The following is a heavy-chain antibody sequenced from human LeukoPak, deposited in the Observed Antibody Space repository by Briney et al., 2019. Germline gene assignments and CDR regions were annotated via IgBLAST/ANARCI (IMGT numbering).Heavy chain of an antibody. Sequence: SETLSLTCAVYGGSFSGYYWSWIRQPPGKGLEWIGEINHSGSTNYNPSLKSRVTISVDTSKNQFSLKLSSVTAADTAVYYCARHLITFGGVIVDWGQGTLVTVSS. V-gene: IGHV4-34*01. D-gene: IGHD3-16*02. CDR2: INHSGST. CDR3: ARHLITFGGVIVD. CDR1: GGSFSGYY. J-gene: IGHJ4*02.